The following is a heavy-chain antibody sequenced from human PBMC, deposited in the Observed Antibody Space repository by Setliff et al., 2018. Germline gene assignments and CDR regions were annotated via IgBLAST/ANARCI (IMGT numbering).Heavy chain of an antibody. CDR2: ITGSGDDV. CDR3: AKPVSGAGGFSGDI. Sequence: LRLSCEGSGFTFRSYEIHWVRQVPGKGLEWVSYITGSGDDVYYADAVRGRFRISRDNGRNSVSLQLNGLRVEDTGVYYCAKPVSGAGGFSGDIWGQGTLVTVSS. V-gene: IGHV3-48*03. CDR1: GFTFRSYE. J-gene: IGHJ3*02. D-gene: IGHD2-15*01.